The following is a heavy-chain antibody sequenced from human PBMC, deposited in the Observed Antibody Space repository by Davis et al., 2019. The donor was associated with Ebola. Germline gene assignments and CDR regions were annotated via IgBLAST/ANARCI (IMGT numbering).Heavy chain of an antibody. CDR3: AKDPRPSRHYYGSGSYLDY. Sequence: GGSLRLSCSASGFTFSSYAMHWVRQAPGKGLEYVSAISSNGGSTYYADSVKGRFTISRDNSKNTLYLQMNSLRAEDTAVYYCAKDPRPSRHYYGSGSYLDYWGQGTLVTVSS. J-gene: IGHJ4*02. CDR1: GFTFSSYA. V-gene: IGHV3-64D*08. D-gene: IGHD3-10*01. CDR2: ISSNGGST.